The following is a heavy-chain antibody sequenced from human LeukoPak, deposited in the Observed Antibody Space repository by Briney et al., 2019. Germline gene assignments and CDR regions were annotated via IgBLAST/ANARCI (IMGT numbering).Heavy chain of an antibody. CDR3: ARDIRNGSYLDDY. J-gene: IGHJ4*02. CDR1: GFTFSSSW. CDR2: IKEDGSKK. Sequence: GGSLRLSCAASGFTFSSSWMTWVRQAPGKGLEWVANIKEDGSKKNYVDSVKGRFTISRDNAKNSLYLQMNSLRAEDTAVYYCARDIRNGSYLDDYWGQGTLVTVSS. V-gene: IGHV3-7*01. D-gene: IGHD1-26*01.